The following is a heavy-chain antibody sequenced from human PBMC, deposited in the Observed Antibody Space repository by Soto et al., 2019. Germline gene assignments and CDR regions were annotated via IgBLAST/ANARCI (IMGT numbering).Heavy chain of an antibody. CDR2: MNPLNGDT. CDR1: GYTFTTYS. D-gene: IGHD6-19*01. J-gene: IGHJ3*02. CDR3: ARGNSGAFDI. Sequence: QVQLVQSGAEVKKPGASVKVSCKASGYTFTTYSMHWVRQAPGQRLEWMGWMNPLNGDTKYSQRFQGRLTIIRVTSASTAYMELSSLRSEDTAIYYCARGNSGAFDIWGQGTMVTVSS. V-gene: IGHV1-3*01.